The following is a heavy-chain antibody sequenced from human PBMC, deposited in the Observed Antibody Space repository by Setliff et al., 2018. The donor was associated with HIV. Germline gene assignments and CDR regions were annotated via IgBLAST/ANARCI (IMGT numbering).Heavy chain of an antibody. D-gene: IGHD3-3*01. Sequence: PSETLSLTCAVSGYSIRSGYYWGWIRQSPGKGLEWIGTMFRTGYLNYNPSLKSRVTISRDPSTKQFSLKMTSMTAADTAVYYCARVREGFLPYDAFEIWGQGTMVT. CDR2: MFRTGYL. CDR1: GYSIRSGYY. CDR3: ARVREGFLPYDAFEI. J-gene: IGHJ3*02. V-gene: IGHV4-38-2*01.